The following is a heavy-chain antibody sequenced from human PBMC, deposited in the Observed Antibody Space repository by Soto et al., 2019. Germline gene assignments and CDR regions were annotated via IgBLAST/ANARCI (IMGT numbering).Heavy chain of an antibody. V-gene: IGHV4-30-4*01. J-gene: IGHJ6*02. CDR1: GGSISSGDYY. CDR3: ARDRDQLELDSVDYYYYGMDV. D-gene: IGHD1-7*01. CDR2: IYYSGST. Sequence: QVQLQESGPGLVKPSQTLSLTCTVSGGSISSGDYYWSWIRQPPGKGLEWIGYIYYSGSTYYNPSLKSRVTISVDTSKNQFSLKLSSVTAADTAVYYCARDRDQLELDSVDYYYYGMDVWGQGTTVTVSS.